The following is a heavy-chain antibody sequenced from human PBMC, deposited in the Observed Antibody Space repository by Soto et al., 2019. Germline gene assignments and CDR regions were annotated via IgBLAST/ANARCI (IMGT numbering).Heavy chain of an antibody. D-gene: IGHD6-19*01. V-gene: IGHV3-23*01. Sequence: SLRLSCAASGFTFSSYAMSWVRQAPGKGLEWVSAISGSGGSTYYADSVKGRFTISRDNSKNTLYLQMSSLRAEDTAVYYCVKDGSSGWPYYYGLDVWGQGTTVTVSS. CDR2: ISGSGGST. CDR1: GFTFSSYA. J-gene: IGHJ6*02. CDR3: VKDGSSGWPYYYGLDV.